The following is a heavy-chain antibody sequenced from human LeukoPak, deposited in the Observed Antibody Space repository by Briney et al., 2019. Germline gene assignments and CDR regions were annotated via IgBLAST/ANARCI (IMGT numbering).Heavy chain of an antibody. D-gene: IGHD3-10*01. CDR3: ARADFFGSGSPAGPMDV. V-gene: IGHV4-30-2*01. J-gene: IGHJ6*02. CDR1: GGSLSSGYYS. CDR2: IHYSGST. Sequence: SETLSLTCAVSGGSLSSGYYSLSWVRQPPGKGLEWIGYIHYSGSTSYNPSLMSRVTISVAKSQNQFSLKLTSPTAADSAIYYCARADFFGSGSPAGPMDVWGQGTTVTVSS.